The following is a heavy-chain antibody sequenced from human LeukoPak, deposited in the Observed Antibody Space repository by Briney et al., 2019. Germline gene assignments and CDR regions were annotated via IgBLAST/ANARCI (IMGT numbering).Heavy chain of an antibody. Sequence: SETLSLTCTVSGGSISSSSYYWGWIRQPPGKGLEWIGSIYYSGSTYYNPSLKSRVTISVDTSKSQFSLKLSSVTAADTAVYYCARHVLSGYLNYWCFDLWGRGTLVTVSS. CDR2: IYYSGST. CDR3: ARHVLSGYLNYWCFDL. D-gene: IGHD3-3*01. V-gene: IGHV4-39*01. CDR1: GGSISSSSYY. J-gene: IGHJ2*01.